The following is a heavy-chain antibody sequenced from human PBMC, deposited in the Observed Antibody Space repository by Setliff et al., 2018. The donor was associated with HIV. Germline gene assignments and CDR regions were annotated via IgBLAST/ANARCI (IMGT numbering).Heavy chain of an antibody. V-gene: IGHV1-2*02. CDR2: IDPNSGDT. D-gene: IGHD2-15*01. CDR1: GYTFSAHY. CDR3: VKGAGGYYDY. J-gene: IGHJ4*02. Sequence: GASVKVSCKTSGYTFSAHYIHWVRQAPGQGLEWMGWIDPNSGDTNYAQKFQGRVTMARDTSISTAYMELNRLTSDDTALYYCVKGAGGYYDYWSQGALVTVSS.